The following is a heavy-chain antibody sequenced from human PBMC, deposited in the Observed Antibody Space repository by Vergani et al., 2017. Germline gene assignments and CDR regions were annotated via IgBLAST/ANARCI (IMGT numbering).Heavy chain of an antibody. Sequence: QVQLVQSGAEVKKPGASVKVSCKASGYTFTSYGISWVRPAPGQGLEWMGWISAYNGNTNYAQKLQGRVTMTTDTSTSTAYMELRSLRSDDTAVYYCARDKAAAGTKGPSGTWGQGTLVTVSS. CDR3: ARDKAAAGTKGPSGT. CDR2: ISAYNGNT. J-gene: IGHJ4*02. D-gene: IGHD6-13*01. V-gene: IGHV1-18*04. CDR1: GYTFTSYG.